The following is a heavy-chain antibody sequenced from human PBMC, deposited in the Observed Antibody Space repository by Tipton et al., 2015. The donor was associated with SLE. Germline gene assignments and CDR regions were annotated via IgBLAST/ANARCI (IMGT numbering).Heavy chain of an antibody. V-gene: IGHV4-31*03. CDR3: ATELFRGYTSGWGPDY. CDR2: VFSSGTT. CDR1: SGSVSSGAYY. Sequence: TLSLTCTVSSGSVSSGAYYWSWIRQHPGKGLEWIGYVFSSGTTYYNPSLKGRLSLSLDTSQNQLSLKLSSVTSADTAVYYCATELFRGYTSGWGPDYWGQGTLVTVSS. J-gene: IGHJ4*02. D-gene: IGHD6-19*01.